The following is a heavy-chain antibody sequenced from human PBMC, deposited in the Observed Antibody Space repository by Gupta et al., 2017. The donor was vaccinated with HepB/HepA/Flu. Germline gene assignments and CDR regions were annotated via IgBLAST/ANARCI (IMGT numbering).Heavy chain of an antibody. J-gene: IGHJ6*02. V-gene: IGHV3-15*01. CDR2: IKSKTDGGTT. D-gene: IGHD6-13*01. CDR1: GFTFSNAW. Sequence: EVQLVESGGGLVKPGGSLRLSCAASGFTFSNAWMRWVRRAQGKGLEWVGRIKSKTDGGTTDYAAPVKGRFTISRDDSKNTLYLQMNSLKTEDTAVYYCTTPLGSSWYYYYYYGMDVWGQGTTVTVSS. CDR3: TTPLGSSWYYYYYYGMDV.